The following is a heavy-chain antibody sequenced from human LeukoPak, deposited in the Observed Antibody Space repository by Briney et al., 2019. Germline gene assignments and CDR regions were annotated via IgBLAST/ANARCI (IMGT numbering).Heavy chain of an antibody. CDR2: IYYSGST. CDR1: GGSISSGDYY. CDR3: ASPPMYYYDSSGYSGSKDY. Sequence: SETLSLTCTVSGGSISSGDYYWSWIRQPPGKGLEWIGYIYYSGSTYYNPSLKSRVTISVDTSKNQFSLKLSSVTAADTAVYYCASPPMYYYDSSGYSGSKDYWGQGTLVTVSS. J-gene: IGHJ4*02. D-gene: IGHD3-22*01. V-gene: IGHV4-30-4*01.